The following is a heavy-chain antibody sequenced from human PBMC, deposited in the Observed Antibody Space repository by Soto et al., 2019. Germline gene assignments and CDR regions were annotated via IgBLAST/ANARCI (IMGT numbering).Heavy chain of an antibody. Sequence: SETLSLTCTVSGGSISSYYWSWIRQPPGKGLEWIGYIYYSGSTNYNPSLKSRVTISVDTSKNQFSLKLSSVTAADTAVYYCAREPSIAVAGSPNWFDPWGQGTLVTVSS. CDR2: IYYSGST. D-gene: IGHD6-19*01. CDR1: GGSISSYY. CDR3: AREPSIAVAGSPNWFDP. J-gene: IGHJ5*02. V-gene: IGHV4-59*12.